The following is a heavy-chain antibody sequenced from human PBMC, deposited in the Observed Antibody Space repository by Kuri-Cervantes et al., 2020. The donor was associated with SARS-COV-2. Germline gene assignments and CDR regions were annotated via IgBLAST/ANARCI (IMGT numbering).Heavy chain of an antibody. D-gene: IGHD4-17*01. CDR2: IYPGDSDT. J-gene: IGHJ6*02. Sequence: GGPLRLSCKASGYRFTGYWIGWVRQMPGKGLEWMGIIYPGDSDTRYSPSFQGQVTISADKSISTAYLQWSSLKASDTAMYYCARRIDYGDWDGMDVWGQGTTVTVSS. CDR1: GYRFTGYW. V-gene: IGHV5-51*01. CDR3: ARRIDYGDWDGMDV.